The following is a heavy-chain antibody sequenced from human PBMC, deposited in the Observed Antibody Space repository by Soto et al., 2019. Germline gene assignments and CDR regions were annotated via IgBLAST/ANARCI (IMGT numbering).Heavy chain of an antibody. CDR1: GYTFTSYG. J-gene: IGHJ6*02. Sequence: ASVKVSCKASGYTFTSYGISWVRQAPGQGLEWMGWISAYNGNTNYAQKLQGRVTMTTDTSTSTAYMELRSLRSDDTAVYYCARDGGYSYAAVGYGMDVWGQGTTVTVSS. D-gene: IGHD5-18*01. CDR3: ARDGGYSYAAVGYGMDV. CDR2: ISAYNGNT. V-gene: IGHV1-18*01.